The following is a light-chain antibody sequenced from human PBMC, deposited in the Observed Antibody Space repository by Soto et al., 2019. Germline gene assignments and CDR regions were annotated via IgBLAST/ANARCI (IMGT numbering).Light chain of an antibody. J-gene: IGLJ1*01. Sequence: QSALTQPASVSGSPGQSITISCTGTSSDVGAYNYVSWYQQHPDKAPKLMIYEVSHRPSGVSDRFSGSKSDNTASLTISGLHTEDEADYYCSSYTSTSTYLFGTGTKLTVL. CDR3: SSYTSTSTYL. V-gene: IGLV2-14*03. CDR2: EVS. CDR1: SSDVGAYNY.